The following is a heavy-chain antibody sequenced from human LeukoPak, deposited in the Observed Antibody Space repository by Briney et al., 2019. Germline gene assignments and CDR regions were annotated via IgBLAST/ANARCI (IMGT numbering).Heavy chain of an antibody. CDR3: AKDDTVVVTAIRYLDK. V-gene: IGHV3-30*02. J-gene: IGHJ4*03. D-gene: IGHD2-21*02. CDR2: IRYDGSST. Sequence: GGSLRLSCAASEFTFRNYGMHWVRQAPDKGLEWVAFIRYDGSSTYYAGSVKGRFTISRDNSKNTLYLQMNSLRAEDTAVYYCAKDDTVVVTAIRYLDKWGQGTLVTVSS. CDR1: EFTFRNYG.